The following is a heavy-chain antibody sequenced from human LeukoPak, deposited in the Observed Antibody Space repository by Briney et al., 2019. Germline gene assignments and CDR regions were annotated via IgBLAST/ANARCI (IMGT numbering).Heavy chain of an antibody. CDR3: ARRRYYDSSGYNPTYYFDY. CDR1: GGSISTYY. D-gene: IGHD3-22*01. V-gene: IGHV4-59*01. CDR2: IHYSGTT. J-gene: IGHJ4*02. Sequence: SETLSLTCTVSGGSISTYYWSWIRQSPGKGLEWIGYIHYSGTTNYNPSLKSRGTISVDTSKNQFSLKLSSVTAADTAVYYCARRRYYDSSGYNPTYYFDYWGQGILVTVSS.